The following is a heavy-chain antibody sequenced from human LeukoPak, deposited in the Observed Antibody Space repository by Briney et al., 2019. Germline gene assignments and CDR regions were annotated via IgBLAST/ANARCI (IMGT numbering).Heavy chain of an antibody. CDR3: AKGLGYSYVFDY. D-gene: IGHD5-18*01. CDR1: GFTFDDYA. Sequence: GGSLRLSCAASGFTFDDYAMHWVRQAPGKGLEWVSGISWNSGSIGYADSVKGRFTISRDNAKNSLYLQMNSLRAEDTALYYCAKGLGYSYVFDYWGQGTLVTVSS. CDR2: ISWNSGSI. V-gene: IGHV3-9*01. J-gene: IGHJ4*02.